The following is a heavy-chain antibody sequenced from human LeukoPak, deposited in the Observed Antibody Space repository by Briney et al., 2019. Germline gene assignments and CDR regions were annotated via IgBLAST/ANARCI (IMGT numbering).Heavy chain of an antibody. CDR1: GYTFTSYD. CDR2: MNPNSGNT. J-gene: IGHJ6*02. Sequence: ASVKVSCKASGYTFTSYDINWVRQATGQGLEWMGWMNPNSGNTGYAQKFQGRVTMTRNTSISTAYMELSSLRSEDTAVYYCARRIPYYYYYYGMDVWGQGTTVTVSS. V-gene: IGHV1-8*01. CDR3: ARRIPYYYYYYGMDV.